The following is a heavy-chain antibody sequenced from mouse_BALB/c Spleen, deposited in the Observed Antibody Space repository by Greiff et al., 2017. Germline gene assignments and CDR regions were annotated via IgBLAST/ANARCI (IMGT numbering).Heavy chain of an antibody. CDR2: ISSGGST. Sequence: DVKLVESGGGLVKPGGSLKLSCAASGFTFSSYAMSWVRQTPEKRLEWVASISSGGSTYYPDSVKGRFTISRDNARNILYLQMSSLRSEDTAMYYCARGGYDGLNWAMDYWGQGTSVTVSS. J-gene: IGHJ4*01. CDR3: ARGGYDGLNWAMDY. V-gene: IGHV5-6-5*01. CDR1: GFTFSSYA. D-gene: IGHD2-2*01.